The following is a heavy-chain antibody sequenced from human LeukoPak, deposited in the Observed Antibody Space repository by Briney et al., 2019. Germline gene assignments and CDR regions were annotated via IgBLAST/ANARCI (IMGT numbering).Heavy chain of an antibody. Sequence: GGSLRLSCAASGFTFSSYSMNWVRQAPGKGLEWVSSISSSSSYIYYADSVKGRFTISRDNAKNSLYLQMNSLRAEDTAVYYCARGSLVAGTTVYYFDYWGRGTLVTVSS. CDR1: GFTFSSYS. J-gene: IGHJ4*02. CDR3: ARGSLVAGTTVYYFDY. CDR2: ISSSSSYI. V-gene: IGHV3-21*01. D-gene: IGHD1-1*01.